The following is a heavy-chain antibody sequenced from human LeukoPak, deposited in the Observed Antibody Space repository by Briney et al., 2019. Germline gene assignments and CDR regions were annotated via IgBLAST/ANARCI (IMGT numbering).Heavy chain of an antibody. V-gene: IGHV3-49*04. CDR1: GFTFGDYA. CDR3: TRWHSQYFDF. D-gene: IGHD2-21*01. CDR2: IRSKAYGGTT. Sequence: PGGSLRLSCTSAGFTFGDYAMSWVRQAPGKGLEGVGFIRSKAYGGTTEYSASVKGRFTISRDDSKSIAYLQMNSLKTEDTAVYYCTRWHSQYFDFWGQGTLVTVSS. J-gene: IGHJ4*02.